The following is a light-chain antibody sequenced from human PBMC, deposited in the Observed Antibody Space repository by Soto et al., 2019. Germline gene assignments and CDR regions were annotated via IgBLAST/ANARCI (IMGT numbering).Light chain of an antibody. J-gene: IGKJ5*01. CDR3: QQYNSWPPVT. V-gene: IGKV3D-15*01. CDR1: QSGSSN. Sequence: EIAMTQSPATLSVSPGERATLSCRASQSGSSNLAWYQQKPGQAPKLLIYGASIRATGIPATFSGSGSGTEFTLTISSLQSEDFAVYYCQQYNSWPPVTFGQGTRLEIK. CDR2: GAS.